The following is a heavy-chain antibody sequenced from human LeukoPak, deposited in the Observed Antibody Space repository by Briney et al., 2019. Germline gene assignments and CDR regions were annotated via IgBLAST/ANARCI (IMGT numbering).Heavy chain of an antibody. J-gene: IGHJ3*02. Sequence: SETLSLTCTVSGGXISSSSNYWGWIRQPPGKGLEWIGSINYSGSTYYNPSLKSRVTISVDTSKNQFSLKLSSVTAADTAVYYCAKKGDTGNYDIWGQGAMVTVSS. CDR3: AKKGDTGNYDI. CDR2: INYSGST. CDR1: GGXISSSSNY. D-gene: IGHD1-26*01. V-gene: IGHV4-39*01.